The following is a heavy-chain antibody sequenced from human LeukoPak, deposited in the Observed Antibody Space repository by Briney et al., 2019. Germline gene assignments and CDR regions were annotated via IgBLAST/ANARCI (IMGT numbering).Heavy chain of an antibody. CDR2: INPSGGST. CDR3: ARDFDTVTTSDAFDI. J-gene: IGHJ3*02. V-gene: IGHV1-46*01. D-gene: IGHD4-17*01. CDR1: GYTFTSYY. Sequence: GASVKVSCKASGYTFTSYYMHWVRQAPGQGLEWMGIINPSGGSTSYAQKFQGRVTITRDTPTSTVYMELSSLRSEDTAVYYCARDFDTVTTSDAFDIWGQGTMVTVSS.